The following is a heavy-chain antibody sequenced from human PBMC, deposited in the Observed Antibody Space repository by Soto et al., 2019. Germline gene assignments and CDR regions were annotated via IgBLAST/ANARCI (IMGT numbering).Heavy chain of an antibody. J-gene: IGHJ4*02. CDR2: IYYSGST. CDR1: GGSIRSSSYY. Sequence: QLQLQESGPGLVKPSGTLSLTCTVSGGSIRSSSYYWGWIRQPPGKGLEGIGSIYYSGSTYYNPTLKSRVTISVDTSKNHSSLELSSVSAADTAVYYCARSPRDRYDYDGSGYWVDYWGQGTLVTFSS. D-gene: IGHD3-22*01. CDR3: ARSPRDRYDYDGSGYWVDY. V-gene: IGHV4-39*01.